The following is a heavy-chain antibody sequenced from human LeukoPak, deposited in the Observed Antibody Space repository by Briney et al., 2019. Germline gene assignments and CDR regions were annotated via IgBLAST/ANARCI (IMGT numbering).Heavy chain of an antibody. CDR3: ARSLVTAISIGY. D-gene: IGHD2-21*02. Sequence: PGGSLRLSCAASGFTFSSYSMNWVRQAPGKGLEWVSSISSSSSYIYYADSVKGRFTISRDNAKNSLYLQMNSPRAEDTAVYYCARSLVTAISIGYWGQGTLVTVSS. V-gene: IGHV3-21*01. J-gene: IGHJ4*02. CDR1: GFTFSSYS. CDR2: ISSSSSYI.